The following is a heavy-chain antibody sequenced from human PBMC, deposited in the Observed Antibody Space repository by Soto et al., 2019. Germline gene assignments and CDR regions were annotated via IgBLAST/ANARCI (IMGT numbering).Heavy chain of an antibody. V-gene: IGHV4-59*01. Sequence: SETLSLTCSVSGGSISSYYWSWIRQPPGKGLEWIGYIYYSGSTNYNPSLKSRVTISVDTSKNQFSLKLSSVTAADTAVYYCARYQDSSGYYPRYFDYWGQRTLLTVSS. J-gene: IGHJ4*02. CDR1: GGSISSYY. CDR3: ARYQDSSGYYPRYFDY. D-gene: IGHD3-22*01. CDR2: IYYSGST.